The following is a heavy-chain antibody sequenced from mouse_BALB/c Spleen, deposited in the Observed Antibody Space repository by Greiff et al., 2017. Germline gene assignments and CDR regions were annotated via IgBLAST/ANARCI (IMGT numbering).Heavy chain of an antibody. V-gene: IGHV2-9-2*01. CDR3: VRNYGSSYYAMDY. J-gene: IGHJ4*01. D-gene: IGHD1-1*01. CDR2: IWTGGGT. Sequence: VQLKESGPGLVAPSQSLSITCTVSGFSLTSYDISWIRQPPGKGLEWLGVIWTGGGTNYNSAFMSRLSISKDNSKSQVFLKMNSLQTDDTAIYYCVRNYGSSYYAMDYWGQGTSVTVSA. CDR1: GFSLTSYD.